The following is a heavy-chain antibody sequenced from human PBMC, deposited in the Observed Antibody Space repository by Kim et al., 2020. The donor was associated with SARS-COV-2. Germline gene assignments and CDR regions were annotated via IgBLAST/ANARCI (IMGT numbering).Heavy chain of an antibody. CDR2: A. J-gene: IGHJ3*02. CDR3: ASSMIAGAFDI. D-gene: IGHD3-22*01. Sequence: ANYAQKFQGRVTITADESTSTAYMGLSSWRSEDTSVYYCASSMIAGAFDIWGQGTMVTVSS. V-gene: IGHV1-69*01.